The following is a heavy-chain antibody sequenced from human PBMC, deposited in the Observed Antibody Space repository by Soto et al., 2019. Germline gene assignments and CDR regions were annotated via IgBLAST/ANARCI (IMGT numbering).Heavy chain of an antibody. CDR2: INGGKGNT. Sequence: QVQVVQSGAEVKKSGASVKVSCKASGYSFSTYAMHWVRQAPGQGLEWMGWINGGKGNTKYSQKFKDRVTISRDTSASTGYMELSSLRSEDTAVYYCARGKGMEENYYYHGMDVWGPGTTVTVS. D-gene: IGHD1-1*01. V-gene: IGHV1-3*01. J-gene: IGHJ6*02. CDR3: ARGKGMEENYYYHGMDV. CDR1: GYSFSTYA.